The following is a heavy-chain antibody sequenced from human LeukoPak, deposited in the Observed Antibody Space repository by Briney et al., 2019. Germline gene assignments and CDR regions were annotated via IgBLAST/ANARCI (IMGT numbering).Heavy chain of an antibody. J-gene: IGHJ5*02. D-gene: IGHD6-13*01. Sequence: GGSLRLSCAASGFTFDDYGMSWVRQAPGKGLEWVSGINWNGGSIGYADSVKGRSTISRDNAKNSLYLQMNSLRAEDTALYYCARDPDIAAAGIGGYNWFDPWGQGTLVTVSS. CDR3: ARDPDIAAAGIGGYNWFDP. V-gene: IGHV3-20*04. CDR2: INWNGGSI. CDR1: GFTFDDYG.